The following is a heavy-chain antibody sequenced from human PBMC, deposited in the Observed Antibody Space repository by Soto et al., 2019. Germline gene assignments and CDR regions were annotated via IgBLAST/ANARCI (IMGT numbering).Heavy chain of an antibody. J-gene: IGHJ3*02. CDR3: AREQAFIWGSCRYIGRGAFDI. V-gene: IGHV4-59*01. D-gene: IGHD3-16*02. Sequence: QVQLQESGPGLVKPSETLSLTCTVSGGSISSYYWSWIRQPPGKGLEWIGYIYYSGSTNYNPSLMRRVPLSVDTSKNQFSLKLSSVTAADTAVYGCAREQAFIWGSCRYIGRGAFDIWGRGTMVTVSS. CDR2: IYYSGST. CDR1: GGSISSYY.